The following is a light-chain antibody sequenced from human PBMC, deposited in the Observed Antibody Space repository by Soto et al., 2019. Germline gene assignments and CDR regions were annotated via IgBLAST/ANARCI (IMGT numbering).Light chain of an antibody. Sequence: QSALTQPPSASGSPGQSVTVSCTGTSSDVGGYNYVSWYQHHPGKAPQVMIYEVSKRPSGVPDRFSGSKSGNTASLTVSGLQAADEADYYCSSYAGSNNWVFGGGTKLTVL. CDR3: SSYAGSNNWV. CDR1: SSDVGGYNY. V-gene: IGLV2-8*01. J-gene: IGLJ3*02. CDR2: EVS.